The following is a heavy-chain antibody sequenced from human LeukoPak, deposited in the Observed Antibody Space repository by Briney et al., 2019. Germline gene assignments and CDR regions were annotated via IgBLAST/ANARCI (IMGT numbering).Heavy chain of an antibody. J-gene: IGHJ3*02. V-gene: IGHV3-23*01. D-gene: IGHD5-24*01. CDR2: ISGSGGTT. CDR1: GFIFSNYA. Sequence: QAGGSLRLSCAASGFIFSNYAMTWARLTPGKGLEWVSAISGSGGTTYYADSVKGRFAISRDSSTNTLYLQLSSLRAEDTAVYYCAREAGTSVEMATARGAFDIWGQGTMVTVSS. CDR3: AREAGTSVEMATARGAFDI.